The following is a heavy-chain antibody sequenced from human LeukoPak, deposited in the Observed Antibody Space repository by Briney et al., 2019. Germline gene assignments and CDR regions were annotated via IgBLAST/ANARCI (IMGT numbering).Heavy chain of an antibody. CDR3: ATERGYSYGPFDY. Sequence: SETLSLTCAVYGGSFSGYYWSWIRQPPGKGLEWIGEINHSGSTNYNPSLKSRVTISVDTSKNQFSLKLSSVTAADTAVYYCATERGYSYGPFDYWGQGTLVTVSS. CDR1: GGSFSGYY. V-gene: IGHV4-34*01. J-gene: IGHJ4*02. D-gene: IGHD5-18*01. CDR2: INHSGST.